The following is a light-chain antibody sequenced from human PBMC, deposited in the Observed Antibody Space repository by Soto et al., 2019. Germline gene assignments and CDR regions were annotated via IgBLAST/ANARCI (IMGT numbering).Light chain of an antibody. V-gene: IGKV3-15*01. Sequence: EIVMTQSPATLSVSPGERATLSCRASQSVSSKLAWYQQKPGQAPRLLIYGASTRATGIPARFSGSGSGTEFTLTISSLHSEDFAVYYCQRYNNWPPTFGQGTKVEIK. CDR1: QSVSSK. CDR2: GAS. CDR3: QRYNNWPPT. J-gene: IGKJ1*01.